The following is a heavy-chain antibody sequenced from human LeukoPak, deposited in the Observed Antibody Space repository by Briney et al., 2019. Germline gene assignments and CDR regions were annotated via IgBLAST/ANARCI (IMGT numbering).Heavy chain of an antibody. Sequence: GGSLRLSCAASGFTFSSYSMNCVHQAPGKGLEWVSSISSSSSYIYYADSVKGRFTISRDNAKNSLYLQMNSLRAEDTAVYYCARGAGSSWYLGYYFDYWGQGTLVTVSS. J-gene: IGHJ4*02. V-gene: IGHV3-21*01. CDR1: GFTFSSYS. CDR3: ARGAGSSWYLGYYFDY. CDR2: ISSSSSYI. D-gene: IGHD6-13*01.